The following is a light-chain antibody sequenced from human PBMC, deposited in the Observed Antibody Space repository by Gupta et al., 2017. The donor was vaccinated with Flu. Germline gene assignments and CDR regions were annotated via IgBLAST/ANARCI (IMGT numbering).Light chain of an antibody. Sequence: QTACTCCSGDVLGYKYVCWYQQSPGKSPMLAIYHVSKRPSGISERFSGSDSGNTATLTICGTQAMDEADYYCQAWDSSTASFVFGPGTKVTVL. CDR1: VLGYKY. J-gene: IGLJ1*01. CDR2: HVS. V-gene: IGLV3-1*01. CDR3: QAWDSSTASFV.